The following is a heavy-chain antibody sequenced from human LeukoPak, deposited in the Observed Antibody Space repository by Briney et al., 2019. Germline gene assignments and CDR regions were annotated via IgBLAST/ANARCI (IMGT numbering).Heavy chain of an antibody. CDR2: INHSGST. CDR3: ARGWGPGAGKKKKYYYYMDV. V-gene: IGHV4-34*01. Sequence: PGGSLRLSCAASGFTFDDYGMSWIRQPPGKGLEWIGEINHSGSTNYNPSLKSRVTISVDTSKNQFTLKLSSVTAADTAVYYCARGWGPGAGKKKKYYYYMDVWGKGTTVTVSS. D-gene: IGHD1-26*01. CDR1: GFTFDDYG. J-gene: IGHJ6*03.